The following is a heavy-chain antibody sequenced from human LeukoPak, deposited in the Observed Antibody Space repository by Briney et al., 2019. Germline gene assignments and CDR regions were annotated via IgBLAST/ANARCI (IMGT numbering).Heavy chain of an antibody. CDR2: INSDASTT. D-gene: IGHD3-3*01. J-gene: IGHJ4*02. Sequence: GGSLRLSCAASGFTFSTYWMHWVRQAPGKGLVWVSRINSDASTTTYADSVKGRFTISRDNVKNTLYLQMDGLRAEDTAVYYCVRAFSNGDGYWGQGTLVTVSS. CDR3: VRAFSNGDGY. V-gene: IGHV3-74*01. CDR1: GFTFSTYW.